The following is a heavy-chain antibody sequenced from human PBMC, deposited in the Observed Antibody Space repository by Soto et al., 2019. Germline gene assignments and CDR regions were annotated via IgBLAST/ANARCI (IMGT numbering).Heavy chain of an antibody. CDR1: GGTFSSYA. J-gene: IGHJ6*02. CDR2: IIPIFGTA. Sequence: SVKVSCKASGGTFSSYAISWVRQAPGQGLEWMGGIIPIFGTANYAQKFQGRVTITADESTSTAYMELSSLRSEDTAVYYCAGGLGWGLIMVYHAQSGGMDVWGQGTTVTVSS. V-gene: IGHV1-69*13. D-gene: IGHD2-8*01. CDR3: AGGLGWGLIMVYHAQSGGMDV.